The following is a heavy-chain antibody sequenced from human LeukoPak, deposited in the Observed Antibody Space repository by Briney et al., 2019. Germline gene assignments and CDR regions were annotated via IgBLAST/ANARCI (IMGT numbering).Heavy chain of an antibody. D-gene: IGHD5-18*01. CDR2: ISSRSNFI. CDR1: GLTFSTYT. Sequence: GGSLRLSCAASGLTFSTYTMHWVRQAPGKGLEWLSSISSRSNFINYSDSERGRFTISRDNADNSLFLQMNSLSAEDTAVYYCARARVYGYSSGGLIDFWGQGTTVTVSS. CDR3: ARARVYGYSSGGLIDF. J-gene: IGHJ4*02. V-gene: IGHV3-21*06.